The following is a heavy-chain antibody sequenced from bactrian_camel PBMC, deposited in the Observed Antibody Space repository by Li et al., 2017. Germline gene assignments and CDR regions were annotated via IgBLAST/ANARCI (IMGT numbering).Heavy chain of an antibody. CDR1: GIPYNYF. Sequence: VQLVESGGGSVQAGGSLRLSCVASGIPYNYFMGWFRQKPGMLLREGVATFDPDGEAHYADSVLGRFSVFKDSAKNTLYLQMNSLKPEDAAMYYCAAGRANGIRWSLDPNHFEYWGQGTQVTVS. V-gene: IGHV3S9*01. J-gene: IGHJ4*01. CDR2: FDPDGEA. CDR3: AAGRANGIRWSLDPNHFEY. D-gene: IGHD2*01.